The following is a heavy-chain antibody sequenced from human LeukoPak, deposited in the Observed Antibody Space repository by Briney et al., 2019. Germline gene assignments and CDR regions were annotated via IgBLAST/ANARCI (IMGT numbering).Heavy chain of an antibody. CDR1: GYTFTGYY. V-gene: IGHV1-2*04. J-gene: IGHJ5*02. D-gene: IGHD6-19*01. CDR2: INPNSGGT. Sequence: ASVKVSCKASGYTFTGYYMHWVRQAPGQELEWMGWINPNSGGTNYAQKFQGWVTMTRDTSISTAYMELSRLRSDDTAVYYCAREEYSSGWYAYNWFDPWGQGTLVTVSS. CDR3: AREEYSSGWYAYNWFDP.